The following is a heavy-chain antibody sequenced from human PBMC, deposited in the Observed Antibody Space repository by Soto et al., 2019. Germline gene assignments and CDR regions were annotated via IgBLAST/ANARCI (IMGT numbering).Heavy chain of an antibody. D-gene: IGHD2-21*02. Sequence: QVQMVQSGADRTKPGASVKVSCTASGYTFSNYHIHWVRQAPGQGLEWLGWIDPNSGGTKYAQKFQGRVTVTREPSITTAFMELDSLTSDDTAVYYCARDWPDTYCGGDCPLGYYYHGMDVWGQGTAVTVSS. V-gene: IGHV1-2*02. CDR1: GYTFSNYH. CDR2: IDPNSGGT. J-gene: IGHJ6*02. CDR3: ARDWPDTYCGGDCPLGYYYHGMDV.